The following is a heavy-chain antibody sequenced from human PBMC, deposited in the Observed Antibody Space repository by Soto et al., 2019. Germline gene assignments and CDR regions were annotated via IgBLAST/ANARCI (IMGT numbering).Heavy chain of an antibody. V-gene: IGHV6-1*01. Sequence: SQTPSLTCAISRDSVSSNSAASNWIRQSPPRGLEWLGRTFYRAKWYNDYAVSVKSRITINPDTSKNQFSLQLNSVTPEDTAVYYCARDPSSGSSFFDYWGQGTLVTVSS. J-gene: IGHJ4*02. CDR2: TFYRAKWYN. CDR3: ARDPSSGSSFFDY. D-gene: IGHD3-22*01. CDR1: RDSVSSNSAA.